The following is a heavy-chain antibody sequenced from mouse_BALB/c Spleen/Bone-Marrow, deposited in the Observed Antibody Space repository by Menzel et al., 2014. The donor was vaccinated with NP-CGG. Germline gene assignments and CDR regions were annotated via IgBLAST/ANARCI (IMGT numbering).Heavy chain of an antibody. CDR3: GRGDDYDGDFDR. V-gene: IGHV1-37*01. CDR2: INPYNGDT. J-gene: IGHJ2*01. CDR1: GYSFXGYF. Sequence: EVQLQQSGPELVKPGASVKISCKASGYSFXGYFMNWVKQSHGKSLEWIGRINPYNGDTFYNQKFKGKATLTVDKSSSTAHMELLSLTSEDSAVHYCGRGDDYDGDFDRWGQGTTLTVSS. D-gene: IGHD2-4*01.